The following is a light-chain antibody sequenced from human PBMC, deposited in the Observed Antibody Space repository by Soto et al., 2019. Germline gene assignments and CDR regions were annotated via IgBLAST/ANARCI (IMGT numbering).Light chain of an antibody. Sequence: DIQVTQSPSSLSASVGDRVTITCRASQSISRNLLWYHQKPGKAPNLLIYSASNLRSGVPSRFSGSGSETDFTLTISSLQPDDFATYYCQQNYTVPRTFGQGTQVEVK. CDR1: QSISRN. CDR2: SAS. J-gene: IGKJ1*01. CDR3: QQNYTVPRT. V-gene: IGKV1-39*01.